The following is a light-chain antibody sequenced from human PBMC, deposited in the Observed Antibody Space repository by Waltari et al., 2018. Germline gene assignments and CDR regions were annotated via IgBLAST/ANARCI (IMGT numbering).Light chain of an antibody. CDR1: SSDIGGYNY. CDR3: SSYTGSSLV. J-gene: IGLJ3*02. CDR2: EVS. Sequence: QSALTQPASVSGSPGQSITISCTGTSSDIGGYNYVSWYHQHPGKAPQLMIYEVSYRPSGISNRFSGSKSGNTASLTIAGLRSEDEADYYCSSYTGSSLVFGGGTKLTVL. V-gene: IGLV2-14*01.